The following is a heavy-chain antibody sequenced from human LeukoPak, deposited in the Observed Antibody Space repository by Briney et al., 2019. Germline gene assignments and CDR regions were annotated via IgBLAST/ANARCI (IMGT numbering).Heavy chain of an antibody. Sequence: ASVKVFCKASGYTFNSYGISWVRQGPGQGLEWMGWISAYNGNTNFAQKLQGRVTMTTDTSTSTAYMELRSLSSDDMAVYYCARGTPDSSGSGAFDIWGQGTMVTVSS. CDR1: GYTFNSYG. J-gene: IGHJ3*02. D-gene: IGHD3-22*01. V-gene: IGHV1-18*03. CDR3: ARGTPDSSGSGAFDI. CDR2: ISAYNGNT.